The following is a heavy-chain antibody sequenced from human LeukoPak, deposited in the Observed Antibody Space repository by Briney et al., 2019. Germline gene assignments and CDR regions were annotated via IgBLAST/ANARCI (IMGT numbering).Heavy chain of an antibody. CDR2: INSDGSST. CDR1: GFTFSSYW. V-gene: IGHV3-74*01. CDR3: ARGSGWFYFDY. J-gene: IGHJ4*02. Sequence: GGSLRLSCAASGFTFSSYWMHWVRQAPGKGLVWVSRINSDGSSTSYADSVKGRYTISRDNAKNTLYLQMNSLRAEDTAVYYCARGSGWFYFDYWGQGTLVTVSS. D-gene: IGHD6-19*01.